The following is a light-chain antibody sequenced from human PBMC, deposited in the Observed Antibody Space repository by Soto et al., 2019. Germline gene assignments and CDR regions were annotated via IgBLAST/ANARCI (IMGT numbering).Light chain of an antibody. V-gene: IGKV1-13*02. CDR3: QQFKSLIT. J-gene: IGKJ5*01. CDR1: QGISSA. Sequence: AIQLTQSPSSLSASVGDRVTFTCRASQGISSALAWYQQKPGKAPKLLIYDASTLESGVPSRFSGSGSGTEFTLTISSLQPEDFATYYCQQFKSLITVGQGTRLEIK. CDR2: DAS.